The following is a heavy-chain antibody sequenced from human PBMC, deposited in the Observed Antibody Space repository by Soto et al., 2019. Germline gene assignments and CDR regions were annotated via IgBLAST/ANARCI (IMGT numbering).Heavy chain of an antibody. CDR1: GFTFSNYA. CDR3: ARAIGADFFDY. V-gene: IGHV3-23*01. J-gene: IGHJ4*02. CDR2: ISDNGANT. D-gene: IGHD6-25*01. Sequence: GGSLRLSCIAPGFTFSNYAMSWVRQAPGKGLEWVSTISDNGANTFIGDSMKDHFDISRDNSTNTVFLHLSTVRAEDTAIYYCARAIGADFFDYWGQGTPVTVSS.